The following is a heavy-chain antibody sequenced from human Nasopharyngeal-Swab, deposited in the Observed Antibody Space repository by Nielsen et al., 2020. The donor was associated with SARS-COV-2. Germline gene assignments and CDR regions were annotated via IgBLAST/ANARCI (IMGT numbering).Heavy chain of an antibody. CDR2: ISSSSSYI. Sequence: VRQAPGKGLEWVSSISSSSSYIYYADSVKGRFTISRDNAKNSLYLQMNSLRAEDTAVYYCARGPALGESDPFDYWGQGTPVTVSS. D-gene: IGHD3-16*01. J-gene: IGHJ4*02. V-gene: IGHV3-21*01. CDR3: ARGPALGESDPFDY.